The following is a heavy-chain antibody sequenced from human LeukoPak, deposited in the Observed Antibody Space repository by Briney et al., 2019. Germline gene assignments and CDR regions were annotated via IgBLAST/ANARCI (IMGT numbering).Heavy chain of an antibody. Sequence: GGSLRLSCAASGFTFSHFAMSWVRQAPGMGLHWVSTISGSGNKTYYADSVKGRFTISRDNSKNTLYLQMTGLRAEDTAVYYCAKLKRVGIAPFDDWGQGTLVTVSS. J-gene: IGHJ4*02. CDR3: AKLKRVGIAPFDD. CDR1: GFTFSHFA. CDR2: ISGSGNKT. V-gene: IGHV3-23*01. D-gene: IGHD3-10*01.